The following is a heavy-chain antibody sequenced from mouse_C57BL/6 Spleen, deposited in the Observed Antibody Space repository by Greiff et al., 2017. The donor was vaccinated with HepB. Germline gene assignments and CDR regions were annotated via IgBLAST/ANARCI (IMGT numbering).Heavy chain of an antibody. Sequence: QVQLQQSGPELVKPGASVKISCKASGYAFSSSWMNWVKQRPGKGLEWIGRIYPGDGDTKYNGKFKGKATLTADKSSSTAYMQLSSLTSEDSAVYFCARVQLRRDYFDYWGQGTTLTVSS. CDR3: ARVQLRRDYFDY. CDR1: GYAFSSSW. D-gene: IGHD3-2*02. J-gene: IGHJ2*01. V-gene: IGHV1-82*01. CDR2: IYPGDGDT.